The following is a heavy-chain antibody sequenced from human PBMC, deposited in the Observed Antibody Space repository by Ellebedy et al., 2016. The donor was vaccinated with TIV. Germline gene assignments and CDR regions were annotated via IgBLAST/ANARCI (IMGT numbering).Heavy chain of an antibody. CDR3: ARDQWLGRAYYFDY. Sequence: GESLKISCAASGFTFSNYWMTWVRQAPGKGLEWVANIKQDGSEKYYVDSVKGRFSISRDNVKNSMYLQRNSLRDEDTAVYYCARDQWLGRAYYFDYWGQGTLLTVTS. J-gene: IGHJ4*02. V-gene: IGHV3-7*01. CDR2: IKQDGSEK. CDR1: GFTFSNYW. D-gene: IGHD6-19*01.